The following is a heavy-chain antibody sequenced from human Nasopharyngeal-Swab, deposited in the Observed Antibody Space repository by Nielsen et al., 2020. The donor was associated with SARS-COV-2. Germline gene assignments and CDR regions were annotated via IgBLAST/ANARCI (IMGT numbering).Heavy chain of an antibody. CDR1: GGSISSGSYY. CDR2: IYTSGST. D-gene: IGHD3-22*01. Sequence: SETLSLTCTVSGGSISSGSYYWSWIRQPAGKGLEWIGRIYTSGSTNYNPYLKSRVTIPVDTSKNQFSLKLSSVTAADTAVYYCARVYYDSSGYREDWGQGTLVTVSS. V-gene: IGHV4-61*02. J-gene: IGHJ4*02. CDR3: ARVYYDSSGYRED.